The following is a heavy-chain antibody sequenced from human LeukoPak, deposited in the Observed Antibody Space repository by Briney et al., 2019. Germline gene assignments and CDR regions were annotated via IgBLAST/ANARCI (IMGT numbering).Heavy chain of an antibody. CDR1: GLTFSSYG. CDR2: IRYDGSNK. Sequence: GGSLRLSCAASGLTFSSYGMHWVRQAPGKGLEWVAFIRYDGSNKYYADSVKGRFTISRDNSKNTLYLQMNSLRAEDTAVYYCARDGWFGDYNWFDPWGQGTLVTVSS. J-gene: IGHJ5*02. CDR3: ARDGWFGDYNWFDP. D-gene: IGHD3-10*01. V-gene: IGHV3-30*02.